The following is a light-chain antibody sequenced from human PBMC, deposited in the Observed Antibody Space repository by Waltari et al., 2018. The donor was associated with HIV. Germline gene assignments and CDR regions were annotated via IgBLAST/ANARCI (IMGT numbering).Light chain of an antibody. CDR3: CSCPRSGIRYV. J-gene: IGLJ1*01. CDR1: SSNVGSDDL. V-gene: IGLV2-23*02. Sequence: QSALTQPASVSGSPGQSITISCTGTSSNVGSDDLVSWYQQHPGEAPKLIIYEVTKRPSGVSNRSSGPKSGNTASLTISGLQAEDEADYYCCSCPRSGIRYVFGTGTKVTVL. CDR2: EVT.